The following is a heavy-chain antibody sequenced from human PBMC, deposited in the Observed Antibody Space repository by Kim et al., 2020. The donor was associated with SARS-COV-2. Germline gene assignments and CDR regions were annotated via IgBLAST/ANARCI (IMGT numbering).Heavy chain of an antibody. CDR2: IYPGDSDT. D-gene: IGHD6-19*01. V-gene: IGHV5-51*01. CDR3: ARSGGGSGWAWTPNYNYGMDG. Sequence: GESLKISCKGSGYSFTSYCIGWVRQMPGKGLEWMGIIYPGDSDTRYSPSFQGQVTISADKSISTAYLQWSSLKASDTAMYYCARSGGGSGWAWTPNYNYGMDGWGQGTTVTVSS. J-gene: IGHJ6*02. CDR1: GYSFTSYC.